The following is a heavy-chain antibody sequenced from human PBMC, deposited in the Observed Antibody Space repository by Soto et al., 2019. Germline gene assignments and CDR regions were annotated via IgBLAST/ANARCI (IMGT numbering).Heavy chain of an antibody. CDR1: GYTFTDYY. Sequence: ASVKVSCKASGYTFTDYYIHWVRQAPGQGLEWMGWINPNTGDTNYAQKFQGRVTVTSDTSIRTAYMDMSRLRSDDTAMYYCARDSGYSNSKFYYYYGMDVWGQGTTVPVSS. D-gene: IGHD5-12*01. V-gene: IGHV1-2*02. CDR3: ARDSGYSNSKFYYYYGMDV. CDR2: INPNTGDT. J-gene: IGHJ6*02.